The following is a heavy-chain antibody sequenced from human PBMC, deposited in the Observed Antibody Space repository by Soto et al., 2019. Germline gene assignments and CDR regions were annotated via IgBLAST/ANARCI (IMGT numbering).Heavy chain of an antibody. D-gene: IGHD4-17*01. CDR1: GFTFNNYA. CDR3: AKDLGDYGGRFDY. J-gene: IGHJ4*02. Sequence: EVQLLESGGGLVQPGGSLRLSCAASGFTFNNYAMNWVRQAPGKGLEWVSTISNTGSTTYYANSVKGRFTISRDNSKNTLYLQMNSLRAEDTAVYYCAKDLGDYGGRFDYWGQGTLVTVSS. CDR2: ISNTGSTT. V-gene: IGHV3-23*01.